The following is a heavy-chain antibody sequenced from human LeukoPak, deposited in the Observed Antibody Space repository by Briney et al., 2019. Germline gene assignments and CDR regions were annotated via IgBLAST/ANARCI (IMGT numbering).Heavy chain of an antibody. D-gene: IGHD1-7*01. CDR2: TSYEGSEK. V-gene: IGHV3-30*03. Sequence: GGSLRLSCAASGFTFSSFATSWVRQAPGKGLEWVATTSYEGSEKYYADSVKGRFTISRDNSKNTLYLQMNSLRAEDTAVYYCARSVRTTYGMDVWGQGTTVTVSS. J-gene: IGHJ6*02. CDR1: GFTFSSFA. CDR3: ARSVRTTYGMDV.